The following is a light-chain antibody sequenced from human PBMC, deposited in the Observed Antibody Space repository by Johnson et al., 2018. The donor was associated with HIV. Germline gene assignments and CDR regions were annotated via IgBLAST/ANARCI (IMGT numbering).Light chain of an antibody. V-gene: IGLV1-51*02. CDR1: SSNIGNNY. CDR2: ENN. J-gene: IGLJ1*01. CDR3: GTWDSSLSAYV. Sequence: QSVLTQPPSVSAAPGQKVTISCSGSSSNIGNNYVSWYQQLPGTAPKLLIYENNKRPSGIPDLFSGSKSGTSATLGITGLQTGDEADYYCGTWDSSLSAYVFGTGTNVTVL.